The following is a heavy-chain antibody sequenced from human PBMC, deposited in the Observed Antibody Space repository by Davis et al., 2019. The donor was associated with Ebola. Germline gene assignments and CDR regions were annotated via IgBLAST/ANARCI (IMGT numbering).Heavy chain of an antibody. CDR2: VGLSADT. CDR1: GFNFRIYV. V-gene: IGHV3-23*01. J-gene: IGHJ3*01. CDR3: AKDTSNVWFDV. Sequence: GGSLRLSCIASGFNFRIYVMSWLRQAPGKGLEWVSTVGLSADTYYADYVKGRFTISRDNSKNTLYLQMNSLGVEDTAIYYCAKDTSNVWFDVWGPGTMVNVSS. D-gene: IGHD6-19*01.